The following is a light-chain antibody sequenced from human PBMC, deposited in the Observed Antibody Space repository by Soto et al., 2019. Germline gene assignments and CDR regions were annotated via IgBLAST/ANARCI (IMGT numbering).Light chain of an antibody. CDR3: QSYDSSTLWV. V-gene: IGLV6-57*02. CDR2: EDN. Sequence: NFMLTQPHSVSESPGKTVTISCTGSSGSIASNYVQWYQQRPGSAPTTVIYEDNQRPSGVPDRFSASVDSSSNSASLTISGLKTEDEADYYCQSYDSSTLWVFGGGTKVTVL. CDR1: SGSIASNY. J-gene: IGLJ3*02.